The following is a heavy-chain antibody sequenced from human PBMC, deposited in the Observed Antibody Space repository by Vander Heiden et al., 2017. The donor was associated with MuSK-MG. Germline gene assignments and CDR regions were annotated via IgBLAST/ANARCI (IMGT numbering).Heavy chain of an antibody. CDR1: GGPFSRYA. J-gene: IGHJ6*02. CDR2: IIPSLGIA. CDR3: ARHQGVSGSKYYGMDV. V-gene: IGHV1-69*04. D-gene: IGHD6-13*01. Sequence: QVQLVQSGAEVKKPGSSVKVSCKASGGPFSRYALSWVRQAPGQGLEWMGRIIPSLGIANYAQKFQGRVTITADKSTSTAYMELSSLRSEDTAVYYCARHQGVSGSKYYGMDVWGQGTTVTVSS.